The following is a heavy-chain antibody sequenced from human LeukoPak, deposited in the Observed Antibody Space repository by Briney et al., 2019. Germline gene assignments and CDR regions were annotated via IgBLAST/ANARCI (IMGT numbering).Heavy chain of an antibody. V-gene: IGHV3-48*04. CDR2: ISSSSSTI. Sequence: GGSLRLSCAASGFTFSSYSMNWVRQAPGKGLEWVSYISSSSSTIYYADSVKGRFTISRDNAKNSLYLQMNSLRAEDTAVYYCVSGPPPAYYYDSSGPGPFDYWGQGTLVTVSS. J-gene: IGHJ4*02. D-gene: IGHD3-22*01. CDR3: VSGPPPAYYYDSSGPGPFDY. CDR1: GFTFSSYS.